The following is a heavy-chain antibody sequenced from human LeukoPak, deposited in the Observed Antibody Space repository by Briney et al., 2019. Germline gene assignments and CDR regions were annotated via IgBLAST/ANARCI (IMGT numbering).Heavy chain of an antibody. CDR1: GFTFNSYS. V-gene: IGHV3-21*01. D-gene: IGHD3-3*01. CDR2: ISSSSNYI. Sequence: GGSLRLSCAASGFTFNSYSMDWVRQAPGKGLEWVSSISSSSNYIYYADSVKGRFTISRDNAKNSLFLQMNSLRAEDTAVYYCARDSRFLEWLLDYWGQGTLVTVSS. J-gene: IGHJ4*02. CDR3: ARDSRFLEWLLDY.